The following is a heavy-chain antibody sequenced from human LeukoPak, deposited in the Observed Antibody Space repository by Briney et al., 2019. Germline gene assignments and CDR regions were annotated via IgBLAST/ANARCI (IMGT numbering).Heavy chain of an antibody. J-gene: IGHJ4*02. CDR1: GFTFSNFG. CDR2: ISGSGGST. Sequence: GGSLRLSCAASGFTFSNFGMHWVRQAPGKGLEWVSAISGSGGSTYYADSVKGRFTISRDNSKNTLYLQMNSLRAEDTAVYYCAKALVTSRTLVDYWGQGTLVTVSS. V-gene: IGHV3-23*01. D-gene: IGHD2-21*02. CDR3: AKALVTSRTLVDY.